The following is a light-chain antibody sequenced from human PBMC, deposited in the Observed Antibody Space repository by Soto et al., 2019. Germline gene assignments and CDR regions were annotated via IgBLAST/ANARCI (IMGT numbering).Light chain of an antibody. CDR3: QQVNSFPFT. J-gene: IGKJ4*01. Sequence: DIQMTQSPSTLSGSVGDRVTITCRASQDIRTYFAWYQQKPGKAPKLLIYDASTLQSGVPSRFSGSESGTEFTLTISSLQPEDFATYYCQQVNSFPFTFGGGTKVDIK. CDR1: QDIRTY. CDR2: DAS. V-gene: IGKV1-9*01.